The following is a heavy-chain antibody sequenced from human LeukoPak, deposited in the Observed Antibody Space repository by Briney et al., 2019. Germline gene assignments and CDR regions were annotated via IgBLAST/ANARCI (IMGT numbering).Heavy chain of an antibody. CDR3: ARLKGYSSGWYPSYYFDY. CDR2: TYYTGTT. V-gene: IGHV4-59*08. CDR1: GGSISSSY. D-gene: IGHD6-19*01. J-gene: IGHJ4*02. Sequence: SETLSLTCTVAGGSISSSYWSWIRQPPGKGLGWIGYTYYTGTTSYNPSLKSRVTISVDTSKNQFSLKLSSVIAADTAVYYCARLKGYSSGWYPSYYFDYWGQGTLVTVSS.